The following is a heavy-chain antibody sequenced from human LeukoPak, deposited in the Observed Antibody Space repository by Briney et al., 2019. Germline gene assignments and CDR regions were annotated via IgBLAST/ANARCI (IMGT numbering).Heavy chain of an antibody. CDR1: GFTFSDYY. J-gene: IGHJ5*02. CDR3: ARGRCSGASCYGYNWFDP. CDR2: ISSSGNTI. Sequence: GGPLRLSCAASGFTFSDYYMSWIRQAPGKGLEWVSYISSSGNTILYADSVKGRFTVSRDNAKNSLYLQMNGLRAEDTAVYYCARGRCSGASCYGYNWFDPWGQGTLVTVSS. V-gene: IGHV3-11*01. D-gene: IGHD2-2*01.